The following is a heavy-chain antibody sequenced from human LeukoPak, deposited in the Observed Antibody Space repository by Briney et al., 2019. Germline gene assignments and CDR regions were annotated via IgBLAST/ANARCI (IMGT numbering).Heavy chain of an antibody. V-gene: IGHV3-30*18. CDR3: AKDPKQWLVQKSNWFDP. D-gene: IGHD6-19*01. CDR1: GFTFSSYG. CDR2: ISYDGSNK. J-gene: IGHJ5*02. Sequence: HPGGSLRLSCAASGFTFSSYGMHWVRQAPGKGLEWVAVISYDGSNKYYADSVKGRFTISRDNSKNTLYLQMNGLRAEDTAVYYCAKDPKQWLVQKSNWFDPWGQGTLVTVSS.